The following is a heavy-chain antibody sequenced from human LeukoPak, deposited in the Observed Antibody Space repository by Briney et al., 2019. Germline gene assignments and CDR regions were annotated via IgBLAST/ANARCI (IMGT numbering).Heavy chain of an antibody. CDR1: GGSFSGYY. CDR3: ARGEEWFDP. J-gene: IGHJ5*02. CDR2: INHSGST. Sequence: SETLSLTCAVYGGSFSGYYWSWIRQPPGKGLEWIGEINHSGSTNYNPSLKSRVTISVDTSKDQFSLRLSSVTAADTAVYYCARGEEWFDPWGQGTLVTVSS. V-gene: IGHV4-34*01.